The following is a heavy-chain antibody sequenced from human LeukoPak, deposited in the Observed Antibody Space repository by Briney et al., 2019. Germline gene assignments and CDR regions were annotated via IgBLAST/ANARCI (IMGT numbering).Heavy chain of an antibody. Sequence: VASVKVSCKASGYTFTGYYMHWVRQAPGQGLEWMGWINPKSGATTYAQKFQDRVTLTRDTSINTAYMDLSGLTSDDTAVFCCAKGATEGYYYYYGLDVWGQGTTVTVSS. J-gene: IGHJ6*02. CDR3: AKGATEGYYYYYGLDV. CDR1: GYTFTGYY. CDR2: INPKSGAT. V-gene: IGHV1-2*02.